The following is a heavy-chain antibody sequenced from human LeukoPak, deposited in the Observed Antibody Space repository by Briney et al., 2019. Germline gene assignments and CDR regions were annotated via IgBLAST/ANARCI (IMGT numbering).Heavy chain of an antibody. CDR2: IYHSGST. V-gene: IGHV4-38-2*02. Sequence: SETLSLTCTVSGYSISSGYYWGWIRQPPGKGLEWIGSIYHSGSTYYNPSLKTQVTISIDTSKNQFSLKLSSVTAADTAVYYCAREQVVVVPAAATHFDYWGQGTLVTVSS. D-gene: IGHD2-2*01. CDR1: GYSISSGYY. J-gene: IGHJ4*02. CDR3: AREQVVVVPAAATHFDY.